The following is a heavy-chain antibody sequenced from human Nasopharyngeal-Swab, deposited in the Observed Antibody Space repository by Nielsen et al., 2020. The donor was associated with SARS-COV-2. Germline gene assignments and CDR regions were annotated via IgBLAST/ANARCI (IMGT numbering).Heavy chain of an antibody. J-gene: IGHJ4*02. Sequence: GESLKISCKVSGYSFIDYWIGWVRQMPGRGLEWMGIIYPGDSDTRYNPSFQGQVTISADNSISTAHLQWGSLKVSDSAMYYCARPLAAASYYFDYWGQGTLVTVSS. D-gene: IGHD6-25*01. CDR3: ARPLAAASYYFDY. CDR2: IYPGDSDT. CDR1: GYSFIDYW. V-gene: IGHV5-51*01.